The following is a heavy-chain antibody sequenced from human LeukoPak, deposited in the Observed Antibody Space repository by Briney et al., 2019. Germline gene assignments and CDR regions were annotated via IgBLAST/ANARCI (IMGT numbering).Heavy chain of an antibody. CDR2: INSDGSST. J-gene: IGHJ3*02. CDR1: GFTFSSYW. V-gene: IGHV3-74*01. CDR3: ATKGIVVFIDDAFDI. Sequence: GGSLRLSCAASGFTFSSYWMHWVRQAPGKGLVWVSRINSDGSSTSYADSVKGRFTISRDNAKNTLYLQMNSLRAEDTAVYYCATKGIVVFIDDAFDIWGQGTWSPSLQ. D-gene: IGHD3-22*01.